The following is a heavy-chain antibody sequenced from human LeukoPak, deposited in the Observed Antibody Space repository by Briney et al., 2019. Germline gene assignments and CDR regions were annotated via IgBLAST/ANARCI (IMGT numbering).Heavy chain of an antibody. Sequence: GGSLRLSCAASGFTFSSYAMHWVRQAPGKGLEWVAVISYDGSNKYYADSVKGRFTISRDNSKNTLYLQMNSLRAEDTAVYYCARSPCYYDSSGYYYGWFDPWGRGTLVTVSS. CDR1: GFTFSSYA. CDR3: ARSPCYYDSSGYYYGWFDP. D-gene: IGHD3-22*01. J-gene: IGHJ5*02. V-gene: IGHV3-30*01. CDR2: ISYDGSNK.